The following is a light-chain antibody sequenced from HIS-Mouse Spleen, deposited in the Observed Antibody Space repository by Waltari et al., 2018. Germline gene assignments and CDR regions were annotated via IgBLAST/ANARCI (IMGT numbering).Light chain of an antibody. CDR1: SGSIASNH. CDR2: EDN. CDR3: QSYDSSNVV. V-gene: IGLV6-57*02. Sequence: NFMLTQPHPVSESPGKTVTTSCTGSSGSIASNHVQRYQQRPGSAPTTVIYEDNQRPSGVPDRFSGSIDSSSNSASLTISGLKTEDEADYYCQSYDSSNVVFGGGTKLTVL. J-gene: IGLJ2*01.